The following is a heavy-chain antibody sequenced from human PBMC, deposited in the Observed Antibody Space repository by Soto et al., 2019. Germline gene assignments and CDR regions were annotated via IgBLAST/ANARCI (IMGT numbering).Heavy chain of an antibody. CDR3: AADVWFGELFRLGDAFDI. CDR1: GFTFSSYA. V-gene: IGHV3-23*01. D-gene: IGHD3-10*01. Sequence: GGSLRLSCAASGFTFSSYAMSWVRQAPGKGLEWVSAISGSGGSTYYADSVKGRFTISRDNSKNTLYLQMNSLRAEDTAVFYCAADVWFGELFRLGDAFDIWGQGTMVTVSS. CDR2: ISGSGGST. J-gene: IGHJ3*02.